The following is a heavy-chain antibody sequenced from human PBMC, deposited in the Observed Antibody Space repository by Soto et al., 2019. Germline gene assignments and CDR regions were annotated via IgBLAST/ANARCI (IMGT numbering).Heavy chain of an antibody. CDR3: AHSRLIGIAAAGTWVDY. J-gene: IGHJ4*02. V-gene: IGHV2-5*02. D-gene: IGHD6-13*01. CDR1: GFSLSTSGVG. CDR2: IYWDDDK. Sequence: SGPTLVNPTQTLTLTCTFSGFSLSTSGVGVGWIRQPPGKALEWLALIYWDDDKRYSPSLKSRLTITKDTSKNQVVLTMTNMDPVDTATYYCAHSRLIGIAAAGTWVDYWGQGTLVTVSS.